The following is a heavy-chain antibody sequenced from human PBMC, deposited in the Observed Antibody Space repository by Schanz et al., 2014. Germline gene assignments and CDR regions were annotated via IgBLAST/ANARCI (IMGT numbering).Heavy chain of an antibody. CDR3: ARESGAQNDLVTEPHKYAYMDV. V-gene: IGHV3-7*01. CDR1: GFSFSTHW. Sequence: VQLVESGGGLVQPGGSVRLSCGASGFSFSTHWMAWVRQAPGKGLEWVANIGDDGADKYYLDSVRGRFTISRDNTKNFLHLEMNNLRAEDTAVYCCARESGAQNDLVTEPHKYAYMDVWGKGTTVTVSS. D-gene: IGHD6-6*01. CDR2: IGDDGADK. J-gene: IGHJ6*03.